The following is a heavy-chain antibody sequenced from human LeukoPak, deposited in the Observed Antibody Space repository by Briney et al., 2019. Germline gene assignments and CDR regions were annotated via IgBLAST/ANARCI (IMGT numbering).Heavy chain of an antibody. CDR1: GFAFSSYA. D-gene: IGHD3-22*01. J-gene: IGHJ6*03. CDR2: ISSNGGST. Sequence: GGSLRLSCAASGFAFSSYAMHWVRQAPGKGLECVSAISSNGGSTYYANSVKGRFTISRDNSKNTLYLQMGSLRAEDTAVYYCASPVGYYDSSGYLLPYYYYMDVWGKGTTVTVSS. V-gene: IGHV3-64*01. CDR3: ASPVGYYDSSGYLLPYYYYMDV.